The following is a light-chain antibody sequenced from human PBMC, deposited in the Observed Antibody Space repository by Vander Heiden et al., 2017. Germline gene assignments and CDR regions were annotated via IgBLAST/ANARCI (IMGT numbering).Light chain of an antibody. J-gene: IGKJ2*01. CDR1: QSISSY. Sequence: DIQMTQSPSSLSASVGDRVTITCRASQSISSYLNWYQQKPGKAPKLLIYAASSLQSGVPSRFSGSGFGTDFTLTISILQPEDFASYYCQQIYSTPPYTFGQGTKLEIK. CDR3: QQIYSTPPYT. V-gene: IGKV1-39*01. CDR2: AAS.